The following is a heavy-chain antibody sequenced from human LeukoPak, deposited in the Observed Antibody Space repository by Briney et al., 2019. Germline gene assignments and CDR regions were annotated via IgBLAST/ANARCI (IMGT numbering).Heavy chain of an antibody. V-gene: IGHV1-8*03. J-gene: IGHJ4*02. Sequence: VKVSCKASGYTFTSYDINWVRQATGQGLEWMGWMNPNSGNTGYAQKFQGRVTITRNTSISTAYMELSSLRSEDTAVYYCAHVEMATRGFDYWGQGTLVTVSS. D-gene: IGHD5-24*01. CDR1: GYTFTSYD. CDR3: AHVEMATRGFDY. CDR2: MNPNSGNT.